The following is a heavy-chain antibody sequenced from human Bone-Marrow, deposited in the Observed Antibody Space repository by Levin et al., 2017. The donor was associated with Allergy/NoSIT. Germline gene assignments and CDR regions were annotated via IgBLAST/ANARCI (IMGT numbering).Heavy chain of an antibody. Sequence: SETLSLTCNVSDDSVNTYFWSWIRQPPGKGLEWIGYISHTGSTNYNPSLKSRVTISLDTSKNHISLRLISVTAADAAIYYCARDKSGNYFSFESWGEGTLVAVSS. D-gene: IGHD1-26*01. CDR3: ARDKSGNYFSFES. V-gene: IGHV4-59*02. CDR1: DDSVNTYF. J-gene: IGHJ4*02. CDR2: ISHTGST.